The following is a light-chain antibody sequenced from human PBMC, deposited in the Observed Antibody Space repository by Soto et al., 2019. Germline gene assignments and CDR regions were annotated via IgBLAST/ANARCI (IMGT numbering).Light chain of an antibody. J-gene: IGKJ5*01. CDR2: DAY. Sequence: EVVLTQSPVTLSLSPGERATLSCRASQSFRALLAWYQQKPGQAPRLLISDAYNRATGIPPRFSGSGSGTDFTLTISSLEPEDSAVYYCQQRHMWPITFGQGTRLEIK. CDR1: QSFRAL. CDR3: QQRHMWPIT. V-gene: IGKV3-11*01.